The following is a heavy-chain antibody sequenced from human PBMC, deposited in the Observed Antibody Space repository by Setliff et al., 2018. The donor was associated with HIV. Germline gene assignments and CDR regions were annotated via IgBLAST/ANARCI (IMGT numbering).Heavy chain of an antibody. CDR2: ISYNGIT. Sequence: SETLSLTCSVSGGSMRNYYWSWIRQPPRKGLEWVGYISYNGITTYNPSLKSRVTISVDTSKNQFSLKLTSVTAADTAVYYCARRRPWEVDVFDIWGQGTMVTVSS. J-gene: IGHJ3*02. D-gene: IGHD1-26*01. CDR3: ARRRPWEVDVFDI. CDR1: GGSMRNYY. V-gene: IGHV4-59*08.